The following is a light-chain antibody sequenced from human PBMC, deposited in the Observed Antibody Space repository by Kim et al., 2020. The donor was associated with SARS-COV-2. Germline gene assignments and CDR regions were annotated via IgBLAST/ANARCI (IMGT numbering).Light chain of an antibody. CDR3: SSYAGPHNFYG. Sequence: SVTIPFPGTHRDVGGYNFGPWQQPPPGKAPQLIIYDVNKRPSGVPNRFSGSQSGHTASLAVFGLPAEDEADYYLSSYAGPHNFYGFGTGTKVTVL. CDR2: DVN. J-gene: IGLJ1*01. V-gene: IGLV2-8*01. CDR1: HRDVGGYNF.